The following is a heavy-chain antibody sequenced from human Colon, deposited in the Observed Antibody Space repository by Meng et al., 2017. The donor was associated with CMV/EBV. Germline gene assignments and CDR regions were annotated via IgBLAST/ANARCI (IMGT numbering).Heavy chain of an antibody. Sequence: SETLSLTCTVPGGSISSSSYYWGWIRQPPGKGLEWIGSIYYSGSTYYNPSLKSRVTISVDTSKNQFSLKLSSVTAADTAVYYCARVRYCSSTSCYSVDYWGQGTMVTVSS. CDR3: ARVRYCSSTSCYSVDY. CDR1: GGSISSSSYY. V-gene: IGHV4-39*07. D-gene: IGHD2-2*02. CDR2: IYYSGST. J-gene: IGHJ4*02.